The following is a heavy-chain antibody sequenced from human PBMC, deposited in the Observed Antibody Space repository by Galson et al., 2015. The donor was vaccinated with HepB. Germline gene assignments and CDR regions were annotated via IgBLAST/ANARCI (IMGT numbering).Heavy chain of an antibody. CDR3: ANLGYCSSTSCFREADAFDI. V-gene: IGHV1-69*04. Sequence: SVKVSCKASGGTFSSYAISWVRQAPGQGLEWMGRIIPILGIANYAQKFQGRVTITADKSTSTAYMELSSLRSEDTAVYHCANLGYCSSTSCFREADAFDIWGQGTMVTVSS. CDR1: GGTFSSYA. CDR2: IIPILGIA. J-gene: IGHJ3*02. D-gene: IGHD2-2*01.